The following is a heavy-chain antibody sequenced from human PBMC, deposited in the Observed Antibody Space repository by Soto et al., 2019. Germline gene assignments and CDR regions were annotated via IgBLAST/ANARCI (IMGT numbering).Heavy chain of an antibody. CDR1: GGSISSGGYP. Sequence: SETLSLTCAVSGGSISSGGYPWSWIRQPPGKGLEWIGYIYHSGSTYYNPSLKSRVTISVDRSKNQFSLKLSSVTAADTAVYYCARGYYDFWSGYYTGTNNWFDPWGQGTLVTVSS. CDR3: ARGYYDFWSGYYTGTNNWFDP. J-gene: IGHJ5*02. CDR2: IYHSGST. V-gene: IGHV4-30-2*01. D-gene: IGHD3-3*01.